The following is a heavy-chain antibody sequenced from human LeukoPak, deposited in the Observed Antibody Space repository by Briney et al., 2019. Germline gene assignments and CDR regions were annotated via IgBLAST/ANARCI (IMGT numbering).Heavy chain of an antibody. CDR1: GFTFSGFG. D-gene: IGHD2-15*01. CDR3: AKRGGGPGLYYMDV. V-gene: IGHV3-30*18. Sequence: GGSLRLSCAASGFTFSGFGMHWVRQAPGKGLEWVAAMSYDGTNKYYADSVKGRFAISRDNSKDTLYLQMNSLRAEDTAVYFCAKRGGGPGLYYMDVWGKGTTVTVSS. J-gene: IGHJ6*03. CDR2: MSYDGTNK.